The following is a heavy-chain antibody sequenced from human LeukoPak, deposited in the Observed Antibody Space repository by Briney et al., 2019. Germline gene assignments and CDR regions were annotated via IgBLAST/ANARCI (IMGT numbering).Heavy chain of an antibody. CDR3: ARGGIKIFGVVSTSNWFDP. V-gene: IGHV1-2*02. D-gene: IGHD3-3*01. J-gene: IGHJ5*02. CDR2: INPNSGGT. CDR1: GYTFTGYY. Sequence: GASVKVSCKASGYTFTGYYMHWVRQARGQGLEWMGWINPNSGGTNYAQKFQGRVTMTRDTSISTVYMELSRLRSDDTAVYYCARGGIKIFGVVSTSNWFDPWGQGTLVTVSS.